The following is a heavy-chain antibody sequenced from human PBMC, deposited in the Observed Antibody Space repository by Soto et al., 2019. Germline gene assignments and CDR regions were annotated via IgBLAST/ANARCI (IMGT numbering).Heavy chain of an antibody. D-gene: IGHD1-26*01. V-gene: IGHV1-69*01. CDR3: ARGGGEVGVPTPQAY. CDR2: IIPILVTA. J-gene: IGHJ4*02. CDR1: GGTFSRYA. Sequence: QVQLVQSGAEVKKPGSSVKVSCKASGGTFSRYAISWVRQAPGQGLEWMGGIIPILVTANYAQKFQGRVTMTADESTSTDYMELSSLRAEVTAVYYCARGGGEVGVPTPQAYWGQGTMVTVSS.